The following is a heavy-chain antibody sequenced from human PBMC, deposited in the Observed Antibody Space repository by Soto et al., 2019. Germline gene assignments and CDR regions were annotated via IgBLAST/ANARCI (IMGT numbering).Heavy chain of an antibody. CDR2: IWYDGSNK. V-gene: IGHV3-33*01. Sequence: QTGGSLRLSCAASGFTFSSYGMHWVRQAPGKGLEWVAVIWYDGSNKYYADSVKGRFTISRDNSKNTLYLQMNSLRAEDTAVYYCARGGYYDFWSGYYNPDYYYYGMDVWGQGTTVTVSS. D-gene: IGHD3-3*01. CDR3: ARGGYYDFWSGYYNPDYYYYGMDV. CDR1: GFTFSSYG. J-gene: IGHJ6*02.